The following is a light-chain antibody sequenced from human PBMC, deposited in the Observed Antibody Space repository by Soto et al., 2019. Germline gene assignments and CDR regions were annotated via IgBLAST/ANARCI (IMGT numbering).Light chain of an antibody. V-gene: IGKV3-15*01. CDR2: GAS. J-gene: IGKJ4*01. CDR3: QQYNNWPLT. CDR1: QSVSSN. Sequence: EIVMTQSTATLSVSPGERATLSCRASQSVSSNLAWYQQKPGQAPRLLIYGASTRATGIPARFSGSGSGTEFTLTISSLQSEDFGVYYCQQYNNWPLTFGGGTKVEIK.